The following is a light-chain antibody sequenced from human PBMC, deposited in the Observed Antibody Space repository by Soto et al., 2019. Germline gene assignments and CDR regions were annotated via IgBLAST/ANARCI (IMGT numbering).Light chain of an antibody. J-gene: IGKJ4*01. CDR1: QSVSSN. CDR2: VAS. CDR3: QQYNVWPLT. V-gene: IGKV3-15*01. Sequence: EIVMTQSPATRSVSPGERATLSCRASQSVSSNLAWYQQKPGQTPKLLIYVASTRATGIPARFSGSGCGTEFTLIISSLQSEDFAVYYCQQYNVWPLTFGGGTKVEFK.